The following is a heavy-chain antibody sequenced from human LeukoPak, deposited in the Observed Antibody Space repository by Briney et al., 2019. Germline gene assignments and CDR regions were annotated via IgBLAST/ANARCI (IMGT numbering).Heavy chain of an antibody. J-gene: IGHJ6*02. V-gene: IGHV1-18*04. CDR2: ISAYNGNT. Sequence: ASVKVSCKASGYTFTSYYMYWVRQAPGQGLEWMGRISAYNGNTNYAQKLQGRVTMTTDTSTSTAYMELRSLRSDDTAVYYCARATTVSSLYYYGMDVWGQGTTVTVSS. CDR1: GYTFTSYY. CDR3: ARATTVSSLYYYGMDV. D-gene: IGHD4-17*01.